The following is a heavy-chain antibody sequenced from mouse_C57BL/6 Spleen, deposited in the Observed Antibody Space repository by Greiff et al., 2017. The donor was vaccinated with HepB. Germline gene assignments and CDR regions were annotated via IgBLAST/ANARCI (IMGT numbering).Heavy chain of an antibody. V-gene: IGHV1-55*01. CDR2: IYPDNGST. J-gene: IGHJ1*03. D-gene: IGHD1-1*01. CDR1: GYTFTGYC. Sequence: QVQLQQSGAELVKPGASVKMSCKASGYTFTGYCMTWVKQSHGQGLEWIGDIYPDNGSTSYNQKFKGKATLTVDTSSSTAYMQLSSLTSEASAVYYCARCSSSWYFDVWGTGTTVTVSS. CDR3: ARCSSSWYFDV.